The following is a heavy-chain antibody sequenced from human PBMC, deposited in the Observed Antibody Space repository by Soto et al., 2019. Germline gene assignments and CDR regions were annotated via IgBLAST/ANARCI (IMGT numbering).Heavy chain of an antibody. CDR3: ARARSLELGDY. CDR2: ISAYNGNT. J-gene: IGHJ4*02. Sequence: QVQLVQSGAEVKKPGASVKVSCKASGYTFTTYGISWVRQAPGQGLEWMGWISAYNGNTNYAQKLTARXTXTXHPPTSTAYMELTSLRSDDTAVYYCARARSLELGDYWGQGTLVTVSS. V-gene: IGHV1-18*01. CDR1: GYTFTTYG. D-gene: IGHD1-26*01.